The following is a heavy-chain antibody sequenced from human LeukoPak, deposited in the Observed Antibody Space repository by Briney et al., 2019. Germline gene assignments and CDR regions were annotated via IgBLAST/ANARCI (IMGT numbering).Heavy chain of an antibody. J-gene: IGHJ4*02. CDR2: MYNSGST. CDR1: GGSISGSY. V-gene: IGHV4-59*08. CDR3: ATSYFDY. Sequence: SETLSLTCTVSGGSISGSYWSWIRQPPGKGLEWIAYMYNSGSTNYNPSLKSRVTISVDTSKNQFSLKLSSVTAADTAVYYCATSYFDYWGQGTLVTVSS.